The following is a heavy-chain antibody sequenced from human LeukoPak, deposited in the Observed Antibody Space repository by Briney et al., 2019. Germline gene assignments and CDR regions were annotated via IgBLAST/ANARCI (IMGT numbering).Heavy chain of an antibody. D-gene: IGHD3-3*01. CDR3: ARDGGPYYDFWSGYYMDV. CDR2: INPNSGGT. J-gene: IGHJ6*03. CDR1: GYTFTSYD. Sequence: ASVKVSCKASGYTFTSYDINWVRQAPGQGLEWMGWINPNSGGTNYAQKFQGRVTMTRDTSISTAYMELSRLRSDDTAVYYCARDGGPYYDFWSGYYMDVWGKGTTVTVSS. V-gene: IGHV1-2*02.